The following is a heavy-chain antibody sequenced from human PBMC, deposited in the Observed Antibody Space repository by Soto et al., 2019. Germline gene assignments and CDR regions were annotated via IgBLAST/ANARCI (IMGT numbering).Heavy chain of an antibody. CDR3: ARECCSGGSCSVDAFDI. J-gene: IGHJ3*02. CDR2: IIPIFGTA. V-gene: IGHV1-69*06. Sequence: QVQLVQSGAEVKKPGSSVKVSCKASGGTFSSYAISWVRQAPGQGLEWMGGIIPIFGTANYAQKFQGRVTITADKSTSTAYMELSSLRSEDTAVYYCARECCSGGSCSVDAFDIWGQGTMVTVSS. D-gene: IGHD2-15*01. CDR1: GGTFSSYA.